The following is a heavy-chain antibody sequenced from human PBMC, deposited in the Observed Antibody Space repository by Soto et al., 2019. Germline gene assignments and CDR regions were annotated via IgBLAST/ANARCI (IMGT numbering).Heavy chain of an antibody. CDR2: IYPGDSDT. D-gene: IGHD5-18*01. CDR3: ASRIVDTAMVTDYYYYYMDV. CDR1: GYSFTSYW. Sequence: CKGSGYSFTSYWIGWVRQMPGKGLEWMGIIYPGDSDTRYSPSFQGQVTISADKSISTAYLQWSSLKASDTAMYYCASRIVDTAMVTDYYYYYMDVWGKGTTVTVSS. J-gene: IGHJ6*03. V-gene: IGHV5-51*01.